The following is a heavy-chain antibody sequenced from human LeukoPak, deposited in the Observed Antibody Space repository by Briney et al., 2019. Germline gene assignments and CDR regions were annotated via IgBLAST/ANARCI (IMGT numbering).Heavy chain of an antibody. CDR1: GDSVSGYY. CDR3: AIFSGYSYGFDY. J-gene: IGHJ4*02. V-gene: IGHV4-59*08. CDR2: IYYSGST. D-gene: IGHD5-18*01. Sequence: SETLSLTCSVSGDSVSGYYWSWIRQPPGKGLEWIGYIYYSGSTNYNPSLKSRVTISVDTSKNQFSLKLSSVTAADTAVYYCAIFSGYSYGFDYWGQGTLVTVSS.